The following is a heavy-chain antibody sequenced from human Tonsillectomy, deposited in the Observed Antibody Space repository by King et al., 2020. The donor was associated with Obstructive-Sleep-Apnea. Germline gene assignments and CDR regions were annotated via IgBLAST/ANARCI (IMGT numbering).Heavy chain of an antibody. CDR1: GFTFSSYG. Sequence: QLVQSGGGVVQPGGFLRLSCAASGFTFSSYGMHWVRQAPGKGLEGVAVIRYDGSNKNYADSVQGRFTLYRDNSKKTLYLQMNSLRAEDTAAYYCAKDPRSYGTTFDYWGQGTLVTVSS. CDR3: AKDPRSYGTTFDY. V-gene: IGHV3-30*02. D-gene: IGHD5-18*01. CDR2: IRYDGSNK. J-gene: IGHJ4*02.